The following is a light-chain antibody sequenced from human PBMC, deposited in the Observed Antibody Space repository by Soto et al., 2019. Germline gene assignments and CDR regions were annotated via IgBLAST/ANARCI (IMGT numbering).Light chain of an antibody. V-gene: IGKV1-39*01. CDR1: QSISNY. Sequence: DIQMTQSPSSLSASVGDRVTITYRASQSISNYLSWYQQKQGQAPKLLIYASSTLQRGVPSRFSGSGSGTDFTLSISSLHPEDFATYYCQQSYSSPWTFGQGTKVEIK. CDR2: ASS. J-gene: IGKJ1*01. CDR3: QQSYSSPWT.